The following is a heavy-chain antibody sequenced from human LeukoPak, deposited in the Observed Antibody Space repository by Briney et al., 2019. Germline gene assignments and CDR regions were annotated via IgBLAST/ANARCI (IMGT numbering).Heavy chain of an antibody. Sequence: PGGSLRLSCAASGFTVSSNYMSWVRQAPGKGLEWVSVIYSGGSTYYADSVKGRFTISRDNAKNSLYLQMNSLRAEDTAVYYCARVGGIAAAGIPDYYYGMDVWGKGTTVTVSS. V-gene: IGHV3-53*01. CDR2: IYSGGST. CDR1: GFTVSSNY. J-gene: IGHJ6*04. D-gene: IGHD6-13*01. CDR3: ARVGGIAAAGIPDYYYGMDV.